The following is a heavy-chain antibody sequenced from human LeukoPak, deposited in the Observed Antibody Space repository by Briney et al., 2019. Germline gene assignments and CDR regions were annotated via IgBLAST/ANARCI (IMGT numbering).Heavy chain of an antibody. CDR2: IFNGVTT. V-gene: IGHV4-39*01. J-gene: IGHJ4*02. CDR3: ARRRKHTDQIDY. D-gene: IGHD1-14*01. CDR1: GGSISSGDFD. Sequence: SETLSLTCIVSGGSISSGDFDWDWIRRPPGKGLEWIGRIFNGVTTHYNPSLNTRVTVSADTPRNQFSLRLSSVTAADTAVYYCARRRKHTDQIDYWGKGTLVTVS.